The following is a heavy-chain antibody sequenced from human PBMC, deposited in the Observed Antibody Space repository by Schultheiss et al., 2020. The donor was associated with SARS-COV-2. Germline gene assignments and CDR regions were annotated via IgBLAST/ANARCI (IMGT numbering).Heavy chain of an antibody. CDR2: VSHSGGT. CDR1: GESFSGFS. CDR3: ARGRAGDSSIRSPVMDV. Sequence: ESLKISCAVFGESFSGFSWTWIRQSPGKGLEWIGQVSHSGGTHFNPSLKRRLTISIDTSKNQFSLKLSSVTAADTAVYYCARGRAGDSSIRSPVMDVWGQGTTVTVSS. J-gene: IGHJ6*02. V-gene: IGHV4-34*01. D-gene: IGHD6-13*01.